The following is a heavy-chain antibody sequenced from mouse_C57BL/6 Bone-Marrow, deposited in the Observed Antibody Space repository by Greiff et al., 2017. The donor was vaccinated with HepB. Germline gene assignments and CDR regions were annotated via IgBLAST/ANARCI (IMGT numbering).Heavy chain of an antibody. J-gene: IGHJ2*01. CDR3: ARQGGSTMVTPYFDY. V-gene: IGHV5-12*01. CDR1: GFTFSDYY. D-gene: IGHD2-2*01. Sequence: EVQLVESGGGLVQPGGSLKLSCAASGFTFSDYYMYWVRQTPEKRLEWVAYISNGGGSTYYPDTVKGRFTISRDNAKNTLYLQMSRLKSEDTAMYYCARQGGSTMVTPYFDYWGQGTTLTVSS. CDR2: ISNGGGST.